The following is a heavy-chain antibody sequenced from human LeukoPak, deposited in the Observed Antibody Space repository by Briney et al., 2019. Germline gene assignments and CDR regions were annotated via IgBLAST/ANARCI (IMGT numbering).Heavy chain of an antibody. CDR2: ISGSGGST. J-gene: IGHJ4*02. V-gene: IGHV3-23*01. Sequence: GGSLRLSCAASGFTFSSYAMSWVRQAPGKGLEWVSAISGSGGSTYYADSVKGRFTISRDNSKNTLYLQMNSLRAEDTAVYYCAKDGGNDYGDYVHPWYFDYWGQGTLVTVSS. CDR3: AKDGGNDYGDYVHPWYFDY. D-gene: IGHD4-17*01. CDR1: GFTFSSYA.